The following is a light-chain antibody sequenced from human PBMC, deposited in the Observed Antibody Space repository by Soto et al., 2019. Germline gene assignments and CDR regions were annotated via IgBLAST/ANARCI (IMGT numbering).Light chain of an antibody. CDR1: SSDVGGYNS. CDR3: SSLATSNPYV. V-gene: IGLV2-14*01. Sequence: QSALTQPASVSGSPGQSITISCTGTSSDVGGYNSFSWYQQHPGKVPKLLIYEVSNRPSGVSNRFSGSKSGNTASLTISGLQAEDEADYYCSSLATSNPYVFGSGTKLTV. J-gene: IGLJ1*01. CDR2: EVS.